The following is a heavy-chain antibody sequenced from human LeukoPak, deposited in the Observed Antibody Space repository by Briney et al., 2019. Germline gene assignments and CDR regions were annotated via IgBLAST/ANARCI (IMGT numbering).Heavy chain of an antibody. J-gene: IGHJ4*02. D-gene: IGHD1-20*01. CDR2: INSDGSST. V-gene: IGHV3-74*01. CDR3: ARRRYNWNAIDY. Sequence: GGSLRLSCAVSGFTFSSYWMHWVRQAPGKGLVWVSRINSDGSSTSYADSVKGRFTISRDNAKNTLYLQMNSLRAEDTAVYYCARRRYNWNAIDYWGQGTLVTVSS. CDR1: GFTFSSYW.